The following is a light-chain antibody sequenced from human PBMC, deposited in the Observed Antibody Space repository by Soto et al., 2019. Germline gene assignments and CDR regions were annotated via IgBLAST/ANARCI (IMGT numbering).Light chain of an antibody. Sequence: QSALTQPASVSGSPGQSITISCTGTSSDVGGYKYVSWYQQRPGKAPKLMIYDVSNRPSGVSNRFSGSKSGNTASLTISGLRAEDEADYYCSSYTSSSTVVIGGGTKLTVL. CDR2: DVS. V-gene: IGLV2-14*01. CDR1: SSDVGGYKY. J-gene: IGLJ2*01. CDR3: SSYTSSSTVV.